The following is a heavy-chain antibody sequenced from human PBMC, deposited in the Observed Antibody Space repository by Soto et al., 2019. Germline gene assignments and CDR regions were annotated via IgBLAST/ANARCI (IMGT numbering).Heavy chain of an antibody. V-gene: IGHV4-59*01. CDR2: IYYSGSA. J-gene: IGHJ4*02. CDR1: GGYIYNYF. Sequence: SETLSLTCTVSGGYIYNYFWTWIRQPPGKGLEWIGCIYYSGSAYYNPSLKSRVTMSVDTSKNQFSLKLSSVTAADTAVYYCARDRGAHFWGQGALVTVSS. D-gene: IGHD4-17*01. CDR3: ARDRGAHF.